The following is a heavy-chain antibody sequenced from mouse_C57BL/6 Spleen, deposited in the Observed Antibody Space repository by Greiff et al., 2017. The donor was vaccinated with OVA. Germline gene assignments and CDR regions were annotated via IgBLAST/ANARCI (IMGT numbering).Heavy chain of an antibody. J-gene: IGHJ2*01. CDR3: AREDYGSSYFDY. Sequence: QVQPQQPGAELVKPGASVKVSCKASGYTFTSYWMHWVKQRPGQGLEWIGRIHPSDSATNYNQKFKGKATLTVDKSSSTAYMQLSSLTSEDSAVYFCAREDYGSSYFDYWGQGTTLTVSS. CDR1: GYTFTSYW. V-gene: IGHV1-74*01. D-gene: IGHD1-1*01. CDR2: IHPSDSAT.